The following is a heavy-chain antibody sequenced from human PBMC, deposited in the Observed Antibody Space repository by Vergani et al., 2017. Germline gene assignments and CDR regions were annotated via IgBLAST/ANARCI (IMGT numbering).Heavy chain of an antibody. CDR3: ARGGQLDVPYYYHHMDV. Sequence: EVQLVESGGGLVKPGGSLRLSCAASGITFSTYSMNWVRQAPGKGLEWASSISSSSRYIYYADSVKGRFTISRDNAKNSLYLQMNSLRAEDTAVYYCARGGQLDVPYYYHHMDVWGKGTTVTVSS. V-gene: IGHV3-21*01. CDR2: ISSSSRYI. D-gene: IGHD3-10*01. J-gene: IGHJ6*03. CDR1: GITFSTYS.